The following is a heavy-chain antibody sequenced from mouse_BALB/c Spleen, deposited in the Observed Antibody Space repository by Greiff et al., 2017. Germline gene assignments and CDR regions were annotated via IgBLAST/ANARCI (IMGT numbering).Heavy chain of an antibody. CDR3: TRGQLGLQAMDY. CDR1: GYTFTSYW. Sequence: QVQLQQPGAELVRPGASVKLSCKASGYTFTSYWINWVKQRPGQGLEWIGNIYPSDSYTNYNQKFKDKATLTVDKSSSTAYMQLSSPTSEDSAVYYCTRGQLGLQAMDYWGQGTSVTVSS. V-gene: IGHV1-69*02. J-gene: IGHJ4*01. D-gene: IGHD3-1*01. CDR2: IYPSDSYT.